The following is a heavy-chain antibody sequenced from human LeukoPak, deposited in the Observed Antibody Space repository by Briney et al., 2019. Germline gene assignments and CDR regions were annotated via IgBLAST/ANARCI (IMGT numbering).Heavy chain of an antibody. Sequence: PSETLSLTCTVSGGSISSYYWSGIRQPAGKGLEWIGRIYTSGSTHYNPSLKSRVTMSVDTSKNQFSLKLSSVTAADTAVYYCARGEVLRFLEWFDYWGQGTLVTVSS. J-gene: IGHJ4*02. CDR2: IYTSGST. CDR1: GGSISSYY. CDR3: ARGEVLRFLEWFDY. D-gene: IGHD3-3*01. V-gene: IGHV4-4*07.